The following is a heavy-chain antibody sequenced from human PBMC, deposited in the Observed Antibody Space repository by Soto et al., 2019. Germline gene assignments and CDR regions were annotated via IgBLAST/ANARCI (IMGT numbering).Heavy chain of an antibody. Sequence: GGSRRVSCAAAGVTCSSYAMHWVRQAPGKGLEWVAVISYDGSNKYYADSVKGRFTISRDNSKNTLYLQMNSLRAEDTAVYYCARGLYMADILTGYYPHWGQGTLVTVSS. D-gene: IGHD3-9*01. V-gene: IGHV3-30-3*01. CDR2: ISYDGSNK. J-gene: IGHJ4*02. CDR1: GVTCSSYA. CDR3: ARGLYMADILTGYYPH.